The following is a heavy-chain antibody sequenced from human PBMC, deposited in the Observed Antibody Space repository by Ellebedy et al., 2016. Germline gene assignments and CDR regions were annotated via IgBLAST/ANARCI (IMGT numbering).Heavy chain of an antibody. J-gene: IGHJ5*02. D-gene: IGHD2-2*01. CDR3: AREVPSVPYCSSTSCRPRVSFGSTGRWFNP. CDR1: GYTFTGYY. V-gene: IGHV1-2*02. Sequence: ASVKVSXXASGYTFTGYYMHWVRQAPGQGLEWMGWINPNSGGTNYAQKFQGRVTMTRDTSISTAYMELSRLRSDDTAVYYCAREVPSVPYCSSTSCRPRVSFGSTGRWFNPWGQGTLVTVSS. CDR2: INPNSGGT.